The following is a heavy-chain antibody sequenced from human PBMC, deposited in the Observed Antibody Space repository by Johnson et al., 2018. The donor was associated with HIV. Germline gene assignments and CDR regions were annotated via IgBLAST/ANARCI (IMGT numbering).Heavy chain of an antibody. CDR2: IKWSGGST. Sequence: VQLVESGGGVVQPGRSLRLSCAASGFTFSSYGMHWVRQGPGKRLEWVSGIKWSGGSTGYADSVKARFMISRDNAKNSLYLQMNSLRVEDTALYYCVRVGGNGNYFFDPFDMWGQGTMVTVSS. J-gene: IGHJ3*02. CDR1: GFTFSSYG. D-gene: IGHD1-26*01. V-gene: IGHV3-20*04. CDR3: VRVGGNGNYFFDPFDM.